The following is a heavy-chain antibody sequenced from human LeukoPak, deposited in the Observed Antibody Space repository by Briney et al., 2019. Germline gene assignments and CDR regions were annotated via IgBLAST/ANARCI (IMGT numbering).Heavy chain of an antibody. J-gene: IGHJ4*02. CDR2: ISGYNGNT. D-gene: IGHD2-15*01. Sequence: ASVKVSCTASGYAFSSYGLSWVRQAPGQGLEWLGWISGYNGNTNYAQKLQGRVTMTTDTSTSTAYMELWGLRSDDTAVYYCARDSGGSYRHPYYFDFWGQGSLVTVSS. CDR1: GYAFSSYG. CDR3: ARDSGGSYRHPYYFDF. V-gene: IGHV1-18*01.